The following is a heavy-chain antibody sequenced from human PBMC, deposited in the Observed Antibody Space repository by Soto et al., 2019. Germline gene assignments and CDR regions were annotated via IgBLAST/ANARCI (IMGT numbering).Heavy chain of an antibody. CDR3: ARETSRISPRLFQH. Sequence: GGSLRLSCVASGFIFSDYAMHWARQAPGKGLEWVALISPAGTNQYYADSAKGRFTNSRDNSKNTLYLQMNSLRPEDTGLYYCARETSRISPRLFQHWGHGTLVTVSS. V-gene: IGHV3-30-3*01. J-gene: IGHJ1*01. D-gene: IGHD6-6*01. CDR2: ISPAGTNQ. CDR1: GFIFSDYA.